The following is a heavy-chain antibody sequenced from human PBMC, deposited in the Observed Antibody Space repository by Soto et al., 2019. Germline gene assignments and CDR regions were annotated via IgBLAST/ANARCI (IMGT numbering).Heavy chain of an antibody. CDR2: INPSGGRT. CDR3: ARDRRIAVAGIPVGYMDV. V-gene: IGHV1-46*01. J-gene: IGHJ6*02. Sequence: QVQVVQSGAEVKKPGASVKLSCKASGYNFTTYHMHWVRQAPGQGLEWMGIINPSGGRTSYAQKFQGRVTMTRDTSTSTFYMELSNLRSEETAVYYCARDRRIAVAGIPVGYMDVWGQGTTVTVAS. D-gene: IGHD6-13*01. CDR1: GYNFTTYH.